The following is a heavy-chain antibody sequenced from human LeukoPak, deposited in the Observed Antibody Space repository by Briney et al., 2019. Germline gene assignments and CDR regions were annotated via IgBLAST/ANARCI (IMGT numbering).Heavy chain of an antibody. CDR3: ARDSMYYYGSSASFDP. Sequence: SETLSLTCTVSGGSISSSSYYWGWIRQPPGKGLEWIGSIYYSGSTYYNPSLKSRVTISVDTSKNQFSLKLSSVTAADTAVYYCARDSMYYYGSSASFDPWGQGTLVTVSS. J-gene: IGHJ5*02. CDR1: GGSISSSSYY. V-gene: IGHV4-39*07. CDR2: IYYSGST. D-gene: IGHD3-22*01.